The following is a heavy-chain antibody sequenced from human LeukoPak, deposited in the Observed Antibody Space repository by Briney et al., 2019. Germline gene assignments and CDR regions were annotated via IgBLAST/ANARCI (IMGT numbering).Heavy chain of an antibody. CDR1: EFTFSNYG. D-gene: IGHD6-13*01. V-gene: IGHV3-23*01. Sequence: HSGGTLRLSCAASEFTFSNYGMSWVRQAPGKGLEWVSAISGSGSGTYYADSVKGRFTISRDNSKNTLYLQMNSLRAEDTAVYYCATSPRRGSWYPHGYWGRGTLVTVSS. CDR2: ISGSGSGT. CDR3: ATSPRRGSWYPHGY. J-gene: IGHJ4*02.